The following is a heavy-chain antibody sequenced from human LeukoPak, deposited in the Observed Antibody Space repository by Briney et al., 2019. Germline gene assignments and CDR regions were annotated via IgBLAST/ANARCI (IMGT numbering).Heavy chain of an antibody. CDR3: GRNPAWGAIDY. V-gene: IGHV3-7*01. Sequence: GCLRLSCVEPVFTLGVSRIRSVRQAPRGGLEWVANMNPDGRGKYYVDSVKGRFTVSRNNARNALYLQMNSLRVEDTAFYYCGRNPAWGAIDYWGQGTLVTVSS. CDR2: MNPDGRGK. J-gene: IGHJ4*02. D-gene: IGHD7-27*01. CDR1: VFTLGVSR.